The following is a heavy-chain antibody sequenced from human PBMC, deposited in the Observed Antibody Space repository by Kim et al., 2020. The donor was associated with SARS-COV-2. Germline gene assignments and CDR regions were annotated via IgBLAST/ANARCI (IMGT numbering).Heavy chain of an antibody. Sequence: ASVKVSCKASGYTFTSYGISWVRQAPGQGLEWMGWISAYNGNTNYAQKLQGRVTMTTDTSTSTVYMELRSLRSDDTAVYYCARDWEVRGVMSYWGQGTLVTVSS. D-gene: IGHD3-10*01. CDR3: ARDWEVRGVMSY. CDR1: GYTFTSYG. CDR2: ISAYNGNT. J-gene: IGHJ4*02. V-gene: IGHV1-18*01.